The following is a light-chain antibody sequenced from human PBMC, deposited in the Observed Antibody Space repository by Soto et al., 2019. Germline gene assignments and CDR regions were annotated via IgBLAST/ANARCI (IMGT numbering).Light chain of an antibody. J-gene: IGLJ2*01. CDR3: SSYTSSATNVV. CDR2: EVS. Sequence: QSALTQPASVSGSLGQSITISCTGTSSDVGGYNYVSWYQQNPGKAPKLMIYEVSNRPSGVSNRFSGSKSGNTASLTISGLQAEDEADYYCSSYTSSATNVVFGGGTKLTVL. V-gene: IGLV2-14*01. CDR1: SSDVGGYNY.